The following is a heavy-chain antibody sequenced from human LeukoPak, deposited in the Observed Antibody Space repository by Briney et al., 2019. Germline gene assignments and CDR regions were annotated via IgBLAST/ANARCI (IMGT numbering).Heavy chain of an antibody. CDR3: ARDPPEVDDYMHDY. D-gene: IGHD4-11*01. CDR2: ISSSSSYI. V-gene: IGHV3-21*01. J-gene: IGHJ4*02. CDR1: GFPFSSSD. Sequence: PGGSLRLSCAASGFPFSSSDVNWVRQAPGKGLEWVSSISSSSSYIYYADSVKGRFTISRDNAKNSLYLQMNSLRAEDTAVYYCARDPPEVDDYMHDYWGQGTLVTVSS.